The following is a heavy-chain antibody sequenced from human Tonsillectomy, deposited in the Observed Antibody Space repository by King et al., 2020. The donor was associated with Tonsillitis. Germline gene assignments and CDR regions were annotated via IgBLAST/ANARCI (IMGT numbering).Heavy chain of an antibody. D-gene: IGHD3-9*01. J-gene: IGHJ3*01. V-gene: IGHV1-2*02. CDR1: GYTFTAYY. CDR3: ERQSWSYDILTGYGTFDF. CDR2: INPASNYP. Sequence: QLVQSGAEVKKPGASVRVSCKASGYTFTAYYLHWVRQSPGQGLEWMGWINPASNYPAYAQNFQGRGTMTRETSLSTAYMALSSLRSDDTAVYFCERQSWSYDILTGYGTFDFWGQGTMVTVSS.